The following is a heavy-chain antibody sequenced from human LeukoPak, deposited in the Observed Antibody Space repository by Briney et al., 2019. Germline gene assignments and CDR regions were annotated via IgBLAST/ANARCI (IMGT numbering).Heavy chain of an antibody. Sequence: QPGGSLRLSCASTGFPFRSYAMNWVRQATGKGLEWVSAIRAGGGSTDYADSVKGRFPISRDDSKKTLYLQMNSLRAEDTAVYYCAKGPFSRDIDYWGKGNLVTVSS. CDR3: AKGPFSRDIDY. CDR1: GFPFRSYA. CDR2: IRAGGGST. D-gene: IGHD3-16*01. V-gene: IGHV3-23*01. J-gene: IGHJ4*02.